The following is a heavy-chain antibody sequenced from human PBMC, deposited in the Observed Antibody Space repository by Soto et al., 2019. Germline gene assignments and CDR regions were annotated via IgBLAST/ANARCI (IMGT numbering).Heavy chain of an antibody. CDR1: GASISDNP. CDR3: ARDFYGSLDY. CDR2: NGND. J-gene: IGHJ4*02. Sequence: PSETLSLTCSVSGASISDNPWSWIRQPPGKGLEWIGYNGNDNYNPSLRSRVTISVDTSKNQFSLKLSSVTTADTAIYYCARDFYGSLDYWGQGILVTVS. D-gene: IGHD3-10*01. V-gene: IGHV4-59*01.